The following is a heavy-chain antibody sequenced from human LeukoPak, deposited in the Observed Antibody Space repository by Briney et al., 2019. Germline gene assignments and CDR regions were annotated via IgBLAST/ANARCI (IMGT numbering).Heavy chain of an antibody. D-gene: IGHD3-22*01. CDR3: ARDSWGDGGYYRTLDY. Sequence: GRSLRLSCAASGFTFGSYGIYWVRQAPGKGLEWVAGIRYDGSDRSYADPVKGRFTISRDNSKNTVDLQMNSLRVEDTAVYYCARDSWGDGGYYRTLDYWGQGTLVTVSS. CDR2: IRYDGSDR. J-gene: IGHJ4*02. V-gene: IGHV3-33*01. CDR1: GFTFGSYG.